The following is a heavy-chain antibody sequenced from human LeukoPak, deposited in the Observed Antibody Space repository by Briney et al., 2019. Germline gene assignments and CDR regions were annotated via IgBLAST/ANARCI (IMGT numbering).Heavy chain of an antibody. Sequence: SETLSLTCTVSGGSISSGSYYWSWIRQPAGKGLEWIGRIYTSGSTNYNPSLKSRVTISVDASKNQFSLKLSSVTAADTAVYYCARASSSWYRGQFDYWGQGTLVTVSS. CDR2: IYTSGST. V-gene: IGHV4-61*02. CDR3: ARASSSWYRGQFDY. J-gene: IGHJ4*02. D-gene: IGHD6-13*01. CDR1: GGSISSGSYY.